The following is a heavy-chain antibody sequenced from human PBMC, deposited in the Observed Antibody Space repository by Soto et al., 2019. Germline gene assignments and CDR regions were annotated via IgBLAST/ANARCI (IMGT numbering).Heavy chain of an antibody. D-gene: IGHD3-22*01. CDR2: INPNNGGT. J-gene: IGHJ4*02. CDR3: ARDSGYDTTGYSPFDN. CDR1: GYTFTDYS. Sequence: ASVKVSCKTSGYTFTDYSIHWVRQAPGQGLERMGWINPNNGGTSYAQKFQGRVTMTGGTSISTAYMELNSLRSDDTAVYYCARDSGYDTTGYSPFDNWGQRTQVTVSS. V-gene: IGHV1-2*02.